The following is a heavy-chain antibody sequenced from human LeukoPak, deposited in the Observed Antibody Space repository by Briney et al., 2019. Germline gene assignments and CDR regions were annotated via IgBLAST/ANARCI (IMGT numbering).Heavy chain of an antibody. Sequence: ASVKVSCKASGYTFTSYGISWVRQAPGQGLEWMGWISAYNGNTSYAQKLQGRVTMTTDTSTSTAYMELRSLRSDDTAVYYCARSILEWLLYPARDYYYYGMDVWGQGTTVTVSS. D-gene: IGHD3-3*01. CDR1: GYTFTSYG. CDR3: ARSILEWLLYPARDYYYYGMDV. V-gene: IGHV1-18*01. CDR2: ISAYNGNT. J-gene: IGHJ6*02.